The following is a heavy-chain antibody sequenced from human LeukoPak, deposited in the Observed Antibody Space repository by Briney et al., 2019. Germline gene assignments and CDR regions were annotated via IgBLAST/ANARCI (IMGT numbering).Heavy chain of an antibody. J-gene: IGHJ4*02. D-gene: IGHD2-21*02. V-gene: IGHV3-30*03. CDR1: GFIFSNHG. CDR3: AVGSRHIVVVTAFDY. Sequence: GGSLRLSCAASGFIFSNHGMHWVRQAPGKGLEWVAVISYDGRKKYYADSVKGRFTISRDNSKNTLYLQMNSLRAEDTAVYYCAVGSRHIVVVTAFDYWGQGTLVTVSS. CDR2: ISYDGRKK.